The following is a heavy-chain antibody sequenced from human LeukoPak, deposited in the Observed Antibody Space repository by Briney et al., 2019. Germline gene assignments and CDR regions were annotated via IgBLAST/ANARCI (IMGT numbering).Heavy chain of an antibody. V-gene: IGHV1-69*01. CDR1: GGNCISYA. CDR2: IIPIFGTA. Sequence: SVKVSCKACGGNCISYAISWVRQAPGQGLEWMGGIIPIFGTANYAQKFQGRVTITADESTSTAYMELSSLRSEDTAVYYCARTIVLACTVDYYVDYWGQGTLVTVSS. D-gene: IGHD6-19*01. J-gene: IGHJ4*02. CDR3: ARTIVLACTVDYYVDY.